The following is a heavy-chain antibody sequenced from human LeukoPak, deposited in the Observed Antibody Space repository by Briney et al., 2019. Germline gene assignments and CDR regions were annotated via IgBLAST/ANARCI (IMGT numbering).Heavy chain of an antibody. D-gene: IGHD2-2*01. CDR3: ARVDCSTSCYRSWFDP. CDR1: GGTFSSYA. Sequence: SVKVSCKXSGGTFSSYAISWVRQAPGQGLEWMGGIIPIFGTANYAQKFQGRVTITTDESTSTAYMELSSLRSEDTAVYYCARVDCSTSCYRSWFDPWGQGTLVTVSS. J-gene: IGHJ5*02. CDR2: IIPIFGTA. V-gene: IGHV1-69*05.